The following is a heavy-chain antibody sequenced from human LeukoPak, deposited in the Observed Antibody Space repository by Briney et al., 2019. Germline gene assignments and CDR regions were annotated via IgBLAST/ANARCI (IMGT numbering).Heavy chain of an antibody. CDR2: INPNSGGT. CDR1: GYTFTSYY. CDR3: ARTPLQKYNWFDP. Sequence: GASVKVSCKASGYTFTSYYMHWVRQAPGQGLEWMGWINPNSGGTNYAQKFQGRVTMTRDTSISTAYMELSRLRSDDTAVYYCARTPLQKYNWFDPWGQGTLVTVSS. V-gene: IGHV1-2*02. D-gene: IGHD2-21*01. J-gene: IGHJ5*02.